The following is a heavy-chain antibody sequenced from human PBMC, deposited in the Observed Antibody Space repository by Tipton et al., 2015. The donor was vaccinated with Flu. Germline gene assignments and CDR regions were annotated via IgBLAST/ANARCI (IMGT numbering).Heavy chain of an antibody. J-gene: IGHJ3*02. CDR3: ARSLTPRGYYYDSSKPNDAFDI. CDR2: IKQDGSEK. D-gene: IGHD3-22*01. V-gene: IGHV3-7*01. CDR1: GFTFSSYW. Sequence: SLRLSCAASGFTFSSYWMSWVRQAPGKGLEWVANIKQDGSEKYYVDSVKGRFTISRDNAKNSLYLQMNSLRAEDTAVYYCARSLTPRGYYYDSSKPNDAFDIWGQGAMVTVSS.